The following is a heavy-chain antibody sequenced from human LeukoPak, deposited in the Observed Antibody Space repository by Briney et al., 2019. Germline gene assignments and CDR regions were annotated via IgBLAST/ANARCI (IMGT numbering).Heavy chain of an antibody. CDR2: INSDGSST. V-gene: IGHV3-74*01. J-gene: IGHJ3*02. CDR3: ARDSLPYYGSGSYYKPPTDAFDI. CDR1: GFTFSSYW. Sequence: GGSLRLSCAASGFTFSSYWMHWVRQAPGKGLVWVSRINSDGSSTSYADSVKGRFTISRDNAKNTLYLQMNSLRAEDTAVYYCARDSLPYYGSGSYYKPPTDAFDIWGQGTMVTVSS. D-gene: IGHD3-10*01.